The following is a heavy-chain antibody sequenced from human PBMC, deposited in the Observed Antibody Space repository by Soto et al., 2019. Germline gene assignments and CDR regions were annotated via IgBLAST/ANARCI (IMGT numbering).Heavy chain of an antibody. Sequence: EVHLVESGGGLVQTGGSLRLSCAIFESTVSRDWMNWVRQAPGKGLEWVAHINQDGSEKYYVDSVKGRFTISRDNAKKPLYLQMNSLRPADTAMYCCSGGVGDAFWGQGTLVTVSS. V-gene: IGHV3-7*04. J-gene: IGHJ4*02. CDR3: SGGVGDAF. D-gene: IGHD1-26*01. CDR1: ESTVSRDW. CDR2: INQDGSEK.